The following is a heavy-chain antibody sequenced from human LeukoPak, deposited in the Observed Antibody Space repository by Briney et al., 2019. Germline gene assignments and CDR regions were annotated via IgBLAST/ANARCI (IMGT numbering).Heavy chain of an antibody. Sequence: PGGSLRLSCAASGFTFSNYWMTWGRNAPGKGQEWVANINQDGSKEYYMDSVKARFTISRDNAKNSLSLQMNSLRAEDTAVYYCVRDGGVSGYDLLDYWGQGTLVTVSS. CDR3: VRDGGVSGYDLLDY. D-gene: IGHD5-12*01. CDR1: GFTFSNYW. V-gene: IGHV3-7*01. J-gene: IGHJ4*02. CDR2: INQDGSKE.